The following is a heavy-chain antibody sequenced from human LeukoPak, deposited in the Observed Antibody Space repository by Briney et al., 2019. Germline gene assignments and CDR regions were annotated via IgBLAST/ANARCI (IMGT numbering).Heavy chain of an antibody. V-gene: IGHV3-15*07. CDR2: IKGKTDGGTT. D-gene: IGHD3-3*01. CDR3: NDFWSGSGI. Sequence: KPGGSLRLSCAASGFTFSNAWMNWVRQAPGKGLEWVGRIKGKTDGGTTDYAAPVKGRFTISRDDSKNTLYLQMNSLKTEDTAVYYCNDFWSGSGIWGQGTLVTVSS. CDR1: GFTFSNAW. J-gene: IGHJ4*02.